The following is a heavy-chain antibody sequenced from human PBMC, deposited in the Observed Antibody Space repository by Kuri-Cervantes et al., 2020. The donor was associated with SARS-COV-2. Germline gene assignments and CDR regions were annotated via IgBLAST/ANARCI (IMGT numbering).Heavy chain of an antibody. CDR1: GGSISSGLYY. D-gene: IGHD2-15*01. CDR3: VRVDCSAGTCYRRSFDY. V-gene: IGHV4-39*01. CDR2: IYYSGST. Sequence: SETLSLTCTVSGGSISSGLYYWGWVRQPPGQGLEWIGSIYYSGSTYYNPSLNSRVTISVDTSKNQFSLKLTSVTAADTAVYYCVRVDCSAGTCYRRSFDYWGRGTLVTVSS. J-gene: IGHJ4*02.